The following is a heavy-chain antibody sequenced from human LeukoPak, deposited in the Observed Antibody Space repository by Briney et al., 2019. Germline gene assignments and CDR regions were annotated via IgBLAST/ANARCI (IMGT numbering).Heavy chain of an antibody. V-gene: IGHV1-2*02. Sequence: ASVKVSCKAFGYTFTGYYMHWVRQAHGQGLEWMGWINPNSGGTNYAQKFQGRVTMTGDTSISTAYMELSRLRSDDTAVYYCARGTARKQLVHWFDPWGQGTLVTVSS. CDR2: INPNSGGT. CDR3: ARGTARKQLVHWFDP. CDR1: GYTFTGYY. D-gene: IGHD6-6*01. J-gene: IGHJ5*02.